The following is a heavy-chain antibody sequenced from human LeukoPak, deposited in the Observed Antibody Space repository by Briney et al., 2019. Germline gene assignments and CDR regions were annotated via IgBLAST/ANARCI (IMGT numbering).Heavy chain of an antibody. J-gene: IGHJ4*02. CDR2: IYYSGSA. V-gene: IGHV4-39*01. CDR3: ARHWVVTPNY. CDR1: GGSISNSSYY. D-gene: IGHD4-23*01. Sequence: PSETLSLTCIVSGGSISNSSYYWGWIRQPPGKGLEWIGSIYYSGSAYYNPSLKSRVTLSVDTSKNQFSLKLTSVTAADTAVYYCARHWVVTPNYWGQGTLVTVSS.